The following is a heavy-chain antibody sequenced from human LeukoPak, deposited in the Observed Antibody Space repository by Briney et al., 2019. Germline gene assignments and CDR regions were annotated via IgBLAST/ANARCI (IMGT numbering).Heavy chain of an antibody. CDR1: GYTFTSYG. D-gene: IGHD2-2*02. CDR2: ISAYNGNT. J-gene: IGHJ4*02. CDR3: ARDYCSSTSCYKAFDY. Sequence: GASVKVSCKASGYTFTSYGISWVRQAPGQGLEWMGWISAYNGNTNYAQKLQGRVTMTTGTSTSTAYMELRSLRSDDTAVYYCARDYCSSTSCYKAFDYWGQGTLVTVSS. V-gene: IGHV1-18*01.